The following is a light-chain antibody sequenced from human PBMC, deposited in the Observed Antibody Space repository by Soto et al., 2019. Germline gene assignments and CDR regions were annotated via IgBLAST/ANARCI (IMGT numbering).Light chain of an antibody. CDR2: AAS. CDR3: QQSYSTPYT. Sequence: DIHMTHSPSSLSASVGDRVTITCRVSQSISSDLNWYQHKPGKAPKLLIYAASSLHCGVPSRFSGSGSRTDFTLTFSSLQPEEFAHCYCQQSYSTPYTLGQGPKLDIK. CDR1: QSISSD. V-gene: IGKV1-39*01. J-gene: IGKJ2*01.